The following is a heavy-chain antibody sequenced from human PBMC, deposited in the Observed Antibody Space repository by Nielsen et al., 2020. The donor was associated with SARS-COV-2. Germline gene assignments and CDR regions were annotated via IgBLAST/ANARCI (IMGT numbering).Heavy chain of an antibody. CDR3: ARDSRGYNQSFDN. CDR1: GFTFSDHA. Sequence: GGSLRLSCAASGFTFSDHAMGWVRQAAGKGLEWVSLIGGWGSDTYYADSVKGRFTVSRDNSKDTLYLQMISLGVEDTAVYYCARDSRGYNQSFDNWGQGTLVTVSS. D-gene: IGHD5-24*01. V-gene: IGHV3-23*01. CDR2: IGGWGSDT. J-gene: IGHJ4*02.